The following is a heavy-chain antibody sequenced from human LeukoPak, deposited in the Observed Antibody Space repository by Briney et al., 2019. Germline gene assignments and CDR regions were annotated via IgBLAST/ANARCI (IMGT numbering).Heavy chain of an antibody. CDR3: ARVYDYVWGTNLNWFDP. Sequence: PSETLSLTCTVSGGSISSYYWSWIRQPPGKGLEWIGEINHSGSTNYNPSLKSRVAISVDTSKNQFSLKLSSVTAADTAVYYCARVYDYVWGTNLNWFDPWGQGTLVTVSS. V-gene: IGHV4-34*01. D-gene: IGHD3-16*01. J-gene: IGHJ5*02. CDR1: GGSISSYY. CDR2: INHSGST.